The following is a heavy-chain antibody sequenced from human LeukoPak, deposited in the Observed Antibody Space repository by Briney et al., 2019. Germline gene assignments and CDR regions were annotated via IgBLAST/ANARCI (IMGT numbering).Heavy chain of an antibody. J-gene: IGHJ4*02. CDR1: GFTFSSYW. Sequence: PRGSLRLSCAASGFTFSSYWMSWVRQAPGKGLEWVANIKQDGSEKYYVDSVKGRFTISRDNSENTLYLQMNSLRADDTAVYYCARGTPYYDATGYYHGWGQGTLVTVSS. CDR2: IKQDGSEK. CDR3: ARGTPYYDATGYYHG. D-gene: IGHD3-22*01. V-gene: IGHV3-7*01.